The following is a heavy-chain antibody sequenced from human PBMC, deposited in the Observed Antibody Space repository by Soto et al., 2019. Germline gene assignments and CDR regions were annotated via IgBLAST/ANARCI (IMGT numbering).Heavy chain of an antibody. CDR2: ISSSGGTI. CDR3: ARASSPRDPWLDY. Sequence: GGSLRLSCGASGFTFSDDYMSWIRQAPGKGLEWVSYISSSGGTIYYAESVKGRFTISRDNAKNSLFLQMNSLRADDTAVYYCARASSPRDPWLDYWGQGTLVTVSS. CDR1: GFTFSDDY. D-gene: IGHD5-18*01. J-gene: IGHJ4*02. V-gene: IGHV3-11*01.